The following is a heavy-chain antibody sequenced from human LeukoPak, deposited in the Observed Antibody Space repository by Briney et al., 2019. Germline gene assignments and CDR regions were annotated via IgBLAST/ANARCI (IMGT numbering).Heavy chain of an antibody. J-gene: IGHJ4*02. CDR3: ARDNYSYGFPYFVY. D-gene: IGHD5-18*01. CDR1: GGAVSSREYF. CDR2: VYYSGST. V-gene: IGHV4-30-4*08. Sequence: PSETLSLTCAVSGGAVSSREYFWSWIRQSPGKGLEWIGYVYYSGSTFYNPSLKSRVTISVDTSKNQFSLMLTSVTAADTAVYYCARDNYSYGFPYFVYWGQGITVTVSS.